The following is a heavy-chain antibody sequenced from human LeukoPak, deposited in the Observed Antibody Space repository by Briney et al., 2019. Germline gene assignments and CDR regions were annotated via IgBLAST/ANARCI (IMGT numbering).Heavy chain of an antibody. D-gene: IGHD3-22*01. J-gene: IGHJ4*02. CDR2: INHSGST. CDR3: ARNVRPAYYYDSSGYLTWGFDY. Sequence: SETLSLTCAVYGGSFGGYYWSWIRQPPGKGLEWIGEINHSGSTNYNPSLKSRVTISVDTSKNQFSLKLSSVTAADTAVYYCARNVRPAYYYDSSGYLTWGFDYWGQGTLVTVSS. CDR1: GGSFGGYY. V-gene: IGHV4-34*01.